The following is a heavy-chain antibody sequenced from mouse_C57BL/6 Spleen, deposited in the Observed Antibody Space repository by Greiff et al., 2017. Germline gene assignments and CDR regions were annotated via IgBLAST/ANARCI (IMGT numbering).Heavy chain of an antibody. CDR1: GFTFSSYT. J-gene: IGHJ4*01. V-gene: IGHV5-9*01. CDR3: AKFPHYGSTHMDY. CDR2: ISDGGGNT. Sequence: EVQLVESGGGLVKPGGSLKLSCAASGFTFSSYTMSWVRQTPEKRLEWVATISDGGGNTYYPDSVKGRFTISRDNAKNTLYLQMSSLRSEDTALYYCAKFPHYGSTHMDYWGQGTSVTVSS. D-gene: IGHD1-1*01.